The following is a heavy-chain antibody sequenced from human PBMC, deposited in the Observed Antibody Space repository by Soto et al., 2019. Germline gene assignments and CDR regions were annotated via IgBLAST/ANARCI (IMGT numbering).Heavy chain of an antibody. Sequence: QVQLQESGPGLVKPSQTLSLTCTVSGGSFSSGDSYWSWIRQPPGKGLEWIGYIYYSGSTYYNPSLKSRVTLSVDPSKNQFSLKLTSVTAADTAVYYCARETLAVAGKIDFWGQGTLVTVSS. CDR1: GGSFSSGDSY. CDR3: ARETLAVAGKIDF. D-gene: IGHD6-19*01. V-gene: IGHV4-30-4*01. CDR2: IYYSGST. J-gene: IGHJ4*02.